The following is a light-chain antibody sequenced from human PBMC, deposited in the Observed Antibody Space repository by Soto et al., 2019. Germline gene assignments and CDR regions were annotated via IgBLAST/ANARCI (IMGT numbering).Light chain of an antibody. CDR2: DAS. J-gene: IGKJ1*01. V-gene: IGKV1-5*01. CDR1: QSIGNW. Sequence: DIQMTQSPSTLSASVGDRVTITCRASQSIGNWLAWYQQKPGKAPKLLIYDASTLQSGVPSRFSGSGSGTDFTLTISSLQHEDFATYYCQQSYYNPTFGQGTKVDIK. CDR3: QQSYYNPT.